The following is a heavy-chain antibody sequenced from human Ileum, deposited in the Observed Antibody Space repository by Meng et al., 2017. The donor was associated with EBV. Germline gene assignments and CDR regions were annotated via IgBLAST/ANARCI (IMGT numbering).Heavy chain of an antibody. J-gene: IGHJ4*02. D-gene: IGHD2-15*01. CDR1: GGSISRCDYY. V-gene: IGHV4-30-4*01. CDR3: ARQATGYCSGGSCYSGSIFDY. CDR2: IYYSGST. Sequence: QVPPRGSGPGLVKPSQTLSLTCPVSGGSISRCDYYWSWIRQPPGKGLEWIGYIYYSGSTHYNPSLKSRVTISVDTSKNQFSLKVSSVTAADTAVYYCARQATGYCSGGSCYSGSIFDYWGQGTLVTVSS.